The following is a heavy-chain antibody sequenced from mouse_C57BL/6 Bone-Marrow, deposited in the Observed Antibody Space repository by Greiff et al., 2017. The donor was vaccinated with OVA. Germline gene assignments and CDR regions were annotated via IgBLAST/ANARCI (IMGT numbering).Heavy chain of an antibody. CDR2: IDPSDSYT. D-gene: IGHD1-1*01. Sequence: QVQLQQPGAELVKPGASVKLSCKASGYTFTSYWMQWVKQRPGQGLEWIGEIDPSDSYTKYNQKFKGKATLTVDPSSRTAYMQLSSLTSEDSAVYYCARDGITTVVGYVDYWGQGTTLTVSS. CDR3: ARDGITTVVGYVDY. V-gene: IGHV1-50*01. J-gene: IGHJ2*01. CDR1: GYTFTSYW.